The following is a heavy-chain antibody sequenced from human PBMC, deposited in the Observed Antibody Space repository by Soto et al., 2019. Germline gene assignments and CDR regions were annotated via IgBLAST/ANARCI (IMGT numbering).Heavy chain of an antibody. J-gene: IGHJ3*02. CDR1: GFTFSNAW. V-gene: IGHV3-15*01. D-gene: IGHD2-2*01. CDR2: IKSKTDGGTT. CDR3: TTAILYCSSTSCYAYAFDI. Sequence: PGGSLRLSCAASGFTFSNAWMSWVRQAPGKGLEWVGRIKSKTDGGTTDYAAPVKGRFTISRDDSKNTLYLQMNSLKTEDTAVYYCTTAILYCSSTSCYAYAFDIWGQGTMVTVSS.